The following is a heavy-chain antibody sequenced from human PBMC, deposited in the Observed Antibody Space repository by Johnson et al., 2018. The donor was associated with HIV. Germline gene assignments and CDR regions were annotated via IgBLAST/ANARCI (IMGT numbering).Heavy chain of an antibody. CDR3: ARQSDDSSGFHI. J-gene: IGHJ3*02. CDR2: INWNGGST. V-gene: IGHV3-20*04. Sequence: VQLVESGGGVVRPGGSLRLSCAASGFTFDDYDMSWVRQGPGKGLEWVSGINWNGGSTGYADSVKGRFTISRDNAKNSLYLQMNSLRAADTAVYYCARQSDDSSGFHIWGQGTMVTVSS. D-gene: IGHD3-22*01. CDR1: GFTFDDYD.